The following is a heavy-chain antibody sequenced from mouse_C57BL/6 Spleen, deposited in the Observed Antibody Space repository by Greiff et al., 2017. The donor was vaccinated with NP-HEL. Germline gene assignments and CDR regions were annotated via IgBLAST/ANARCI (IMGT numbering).Heavy chain of an antibody. CDR2: IRNKANGYTT. CDR1: GFTFTDYY. V-gene: IGHV7-3*01. Sequence: EVKLVESGGGLVQPGGSLSLSCAASGFTFTDYYMSWVRQPPGKALEWLGFIRNKANGYTTEYSASVKGRFTISRDNSQSILYLQMNALRAEDSATLYCARYALSLGDYAMDYWGQGTSVTVSS. J-gene: IGHJ4*01. D-gene: IGHD3-3*01. CDR3: ARYALSLGDYAMDY.